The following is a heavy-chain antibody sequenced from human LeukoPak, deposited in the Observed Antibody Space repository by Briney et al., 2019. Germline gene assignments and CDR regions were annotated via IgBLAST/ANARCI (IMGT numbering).Heavy chain of an antibody. V-gene: IGHV3-48*04. D-gene: IGHD3-22*01. J-gene: IGHJ4*02. Sequence: GGSLRLSCAASGFTFSRYSMNWVRQAPGKGLEWVSYIHSSGSTIYYADSVKGRFTISRDNAKNSLYLQMNSLRAEDTAVYYCARDGDGYYSDYWGQGTLVTVSS. CDR3: ARDGDGYYSDY. CDR1: GFTFSRYS. CDR2: IHSSGSTI.